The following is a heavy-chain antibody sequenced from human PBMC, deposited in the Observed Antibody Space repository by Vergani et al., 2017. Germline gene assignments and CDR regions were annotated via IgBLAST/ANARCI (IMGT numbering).Heavy chain of an antibody. V-gene: IGHV3-23*01. CDR3: AKVVPVTYYNILTGYYLDY. D-gene: IGHD3-9*01. CDR2: ISGSGGST. J-gene: IGHJ4*02. CDR1: GFTFSSYA. Sequence: EVHLLESGGGLVQPGGSLRLSCAASGFTFSSYAMSWVRQAPGKGLEWVSAISGSGGSTYYADSVKGRFTISRDNSKNTLYLQMNRLRAEDTDVYYCAKVVPVTYYNILTGYYLDYWGEGTLVTVSS.